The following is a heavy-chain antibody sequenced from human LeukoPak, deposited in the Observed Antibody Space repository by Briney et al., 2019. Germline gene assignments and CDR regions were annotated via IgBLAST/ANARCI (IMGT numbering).Heavy chain of an antibody. CDR1: GGSISSHY. Sequence: SETLSLTCTVSGGSISSHYWSWIRQPPGKGLEWIGYVYYSGSTNYNPSLKSRVTISVDTSKNQFSLKLSSVTAADTAVYYCARDEASDYGIGYYYYYMDVWGKGTTVTVSS. CDR2: VYYSGST. D-gene: IGHD4-17*01. J-gene: IGHJ6*03. V-gene: IGHV4-59*11. CDR3: ARDEASDYGIGYYYYYMDV.